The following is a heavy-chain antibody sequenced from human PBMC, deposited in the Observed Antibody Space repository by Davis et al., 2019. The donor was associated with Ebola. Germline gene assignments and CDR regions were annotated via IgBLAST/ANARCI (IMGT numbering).Heavy chain of an antibody. V-gene: IGHV4-61*05. D-gene: IGHD4-17*01. CDR2: IHYSGST. CDR3: ARMPTVTADHWYFDL. Sequence: SETLSLTCTVSGGSISSTSYYWGWIRQPPGKGLEWIGHIHYSGSTNYNPSLKSRVTTSVDTSKNQFSLNLSSVTAADTAVYYCARMPTVTADHWYFDLWGRGTLVTVSS. CDR1: GGSISSTSYY. J-gene: IGHJ2*01.